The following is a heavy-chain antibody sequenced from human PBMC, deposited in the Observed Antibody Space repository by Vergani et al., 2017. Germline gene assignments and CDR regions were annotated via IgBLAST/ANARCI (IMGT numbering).Heavy chain of an antibody. Sequence: QMHLQESGPGLVKPSETLSLSCTVSGGSFSSDYWSLIRQPAGERLEWIGRVPATGSAVYNPCLSSRVTLSVDTSKNQVSLRLRSVTAADTAMYFCARDRIVDPAFDLWGQGTQVTVSS. CDR3: ARDRIVDPAFDL. CDR1: GGSFSSDY. J-gene: IGHJ3*01. CDR2: VPATGSA. V-gene: IGHV4-4*07. D-gene: IGHD2/OR15-2a*01.